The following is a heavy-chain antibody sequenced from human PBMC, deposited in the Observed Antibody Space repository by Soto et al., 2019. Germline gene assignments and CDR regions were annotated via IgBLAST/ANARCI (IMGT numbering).Heavy chain of an antibody. CDR2: IYYSGSS. V-gene: IGHV4-61*01. CDR1: GGSVSSGSYY. J-gene: IGHJ3*02. Sequence: SETLSLTCAVSGGSVSSGSYYWSWIRQPPGKGLEWIGYIYYSGSSNYNPSLKSRVTISVDTSKNQFSLKLTSVTAADTAVYYCARVPLQLAITAIWGQGTMVTVSS. CDR3: ARVPLQLAITAI. D-gene: IGHD1-1*01.